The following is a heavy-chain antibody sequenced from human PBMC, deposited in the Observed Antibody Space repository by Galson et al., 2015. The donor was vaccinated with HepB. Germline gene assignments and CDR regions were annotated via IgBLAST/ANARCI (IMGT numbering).Heavy chain of an antibody. D-gene: IGHD3-16*01. CDR2: ITSPGSDI. Sequence: SLRLSCAASDFTFSTHSIHWVRQAPGKGLEWVSSITSPGSDIFYADSVRGRFTISRSNSKETLFLQMNTMRTEDTAVYYCAKGGTDKSLDYWGQGTLVAVSS. CDR1: DFTFSTHS. J-gene: IGHJ4*02. CDR3: AKGGTDKSLDY. V-gene: IGHV3-21*01.